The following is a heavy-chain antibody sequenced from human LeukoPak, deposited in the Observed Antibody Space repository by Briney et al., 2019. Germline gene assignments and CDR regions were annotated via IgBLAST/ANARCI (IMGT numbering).Heavy chain of an antibody. CDR3: ARGEVPAAMRCYYGMDV. Sequence: SVKVSCKASGGTFSSYAISWVRQAPGQGLEWMGRIIPILGIANYAQKFQGRVTITADKSTSTAYMELSSLRSEDTAVYYCARGEVPAAMRCYYGMDVWGQGTTVTVSS. CDR1: GGTFSSYA. V-gene: IGHV1-69*04. J-gene: IGHJ6*02. CDR2: IIPILGIA. D-gene: IGHD2-2*01.